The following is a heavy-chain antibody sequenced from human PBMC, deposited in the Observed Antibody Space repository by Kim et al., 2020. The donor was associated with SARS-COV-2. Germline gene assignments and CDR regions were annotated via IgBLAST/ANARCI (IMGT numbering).Heavy chain of an antibody. CDR3: AKLNWNDDLNF. J-gene: IGHJ4*02. D-gene: IGHD1-1*01. Sequence: GGSLRPSCAASGFTLSNIDMSWVRPAPGKGPEWVSAIRYHGGSTYYADSVKGRFTISSDNSKNTLYLQMNSLRAEDTAVYYCAKLNWNDDLNFWGQGTLVTGTS. V-gene: IGHV3-23*01. CDR2: IRYHGGST. CDR1: GFTLSNID.